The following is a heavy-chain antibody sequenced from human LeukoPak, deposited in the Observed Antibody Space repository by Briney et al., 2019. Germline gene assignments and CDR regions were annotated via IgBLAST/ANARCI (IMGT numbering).Heavy chain of an antibody. CDR2: ISSTGGTI. CDR1: GFTFRNYL. D-gene: IGHD6-19*01. Sequence: GGSLRLSRAASGFTFRNYLMNWVRQAPGKGLEWVSFISSTGGTIYYADSVKGRFTISRDNSKSTLYLQMNSLRAEDTATYYCAARPTSEAVAPSDFWGQGTLVTVSP. CDR3: AARPTSEAVAPSDF. V-gene: IGHV3-23*01. J-gene: IGHJ4*02.